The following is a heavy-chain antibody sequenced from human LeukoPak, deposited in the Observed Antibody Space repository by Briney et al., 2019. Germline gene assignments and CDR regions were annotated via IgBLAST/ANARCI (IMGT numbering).Heavy chain of an antibody. Sequence: GASVKVSCKTSRYTFTSYYMNWVRQAPGQGLEWMGMINPSGGSTSYAQKFQGRVTMTRDTSTSTVYMELNSLTSEDTALYYCARDRSPSARYFNYWSQGTLVTVSS. CDR2: INPSGGST. D-gene: IGHD2-15*01. V-gene: IGHV1-46*01. J-gene: IGHJ4*02. CDR3: ARDRSPSARYFNY. CDR1: RYTFTSYY.